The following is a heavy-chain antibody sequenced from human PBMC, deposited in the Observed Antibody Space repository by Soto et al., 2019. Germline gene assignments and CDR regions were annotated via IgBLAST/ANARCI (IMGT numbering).Heavy chain of an antibody. D-gene: IGHD6-19*01. V-gene: IGHV1-46*01. J-gene: IGHJ3*02. Sequence: QVQLVQSGAEVKKPGASLKVSCKAPGYTFTSYYMHWVRQAPGQGLEWMGIINPSGGSTSYAQKFQGRVTMTRDTSTSTVYIELSSLISEDTAVYYCAREMLAVAGRSDAFDIWGQGTMVTVSS. CDR2: INPSGGST. CDR1: GYTFTSYY. CDR3: AREMLAVAGRSDAFDI.